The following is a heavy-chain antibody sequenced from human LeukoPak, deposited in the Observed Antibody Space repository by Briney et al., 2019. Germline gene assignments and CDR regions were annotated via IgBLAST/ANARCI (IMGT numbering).Heavy chain of an antibody. J-gene: IGHJ4*02. V-gene: IGHV3-33*01. CDR2: IWYDGSNK. D-gene: IGHD4-17*01. Sequence: AGSLRLSCAASGFTFSSYGMHWVRQAPGKGLEWVAVIWYDGSNKYYADSVKGRFTISRDNSKNTLYLQMNSLRAEDTAVYYCARGSYGDYAEIIFDYWSQGTLVTVSS. CDR1: GFTFSSYG. CDR3: ARGSYGDYAEIIFDY.